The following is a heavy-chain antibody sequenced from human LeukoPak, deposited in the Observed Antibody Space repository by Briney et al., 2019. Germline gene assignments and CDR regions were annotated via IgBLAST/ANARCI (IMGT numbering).Heavy chain of an antibody. J-gene: IGHJ6*03. CDR2: ISSSSSTI. CDR1: GFTFSSYS. Sequence: GGSLRLSCAASGFTFSSYSMNWVRQAPGKGLEWVSYISSSSSTIYYADSVKGRFTISRDNAENSLYLQMNSLRAEDTAVYYCARGLKRITIFGVVTPTSGYYYMDVWGKGTTVTVSS. CDR3: ARGLKRITIFGVVTPTSGYYYMDV. V-gene: IGHV3-48*01. D-gene: IGHD3-3*01.